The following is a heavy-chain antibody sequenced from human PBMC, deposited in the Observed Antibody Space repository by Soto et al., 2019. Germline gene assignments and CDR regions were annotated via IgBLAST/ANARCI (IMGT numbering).Heavy chain of an antibody. Sequence: SETLSLTCTVSGGSISSSSYYWGWIRQPPGKGLEWIGSIYYSGSTYYNPSLKSRVTISVDTSKNQFSLKLSSVTAADTAVYYCARGRYDSSGYYIRWFDPWGQG. CDR3: ARGRYDSSGYYIRWFDP. CDR2: IYYSGST. CDR1: GGSISSSSYY. J-gene: IGHJ5*02. V-gene: IGHV4-39*01. D-gene: IGHD3-22*01.